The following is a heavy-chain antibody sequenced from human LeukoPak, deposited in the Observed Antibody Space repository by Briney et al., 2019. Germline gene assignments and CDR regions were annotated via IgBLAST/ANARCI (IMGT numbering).Heavy chain of an antibody. CDR2: ISYDGSNK. V-gene: IGHV3-30-3*01. D-gene: IGHD6-19*01. CDR1: GFTFSSYA. CDR3: ARVQSNSGWYFDY. J-gene: IGHJ4*02. Sequence: PGRSLRLSCAASGFTFSSYAMHWVRQAPGKGLEWVAVISYDGSNKYYADSVKGRFTISRDNSKNTLYLQMNSLRAEDTAVYYCARVQSNSGWYFDYWGQGTLVTVSS.